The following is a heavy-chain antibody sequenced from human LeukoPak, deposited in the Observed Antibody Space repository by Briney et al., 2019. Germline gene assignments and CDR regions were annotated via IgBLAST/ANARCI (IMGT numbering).Heavy chain of an antibody. Sequence: PGGSLRLSCAASGFTFSGYPIHWVRQAPGKGLEWVAVISYDGSNKYYADSVKGRFTISRDNSKNTLYLQMNSLRAEDTAVYYCARTVTLDSSGYYYFDYWGQGTLVTVSS. V-gene: IGHV3-30-3*01. CDR1: GFTFSGYP. J-gene: IGHJ4*02. CDR3: ARTVTLDSSGYYYFDY. D-gene: IGHD3-22*01. CDR2: ISYDGSNK.